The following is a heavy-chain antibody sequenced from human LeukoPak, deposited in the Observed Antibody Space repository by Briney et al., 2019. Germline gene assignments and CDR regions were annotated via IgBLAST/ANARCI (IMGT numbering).Heavy chain of an antibody. CDR3: XXXXXXXXXAGNDYFDY. V-gene: IGHV3-33*01. CDR2: IWYDGSNK. D-gene: IGHD1-1*01. Sequence: GRSLRLSCAASGFTFSSYGMHWVRQAPGKGLEWAAVIWYDGSNKYYADSVKGRFTISRDNSKNTLYLQMNSLRAEDTAVYYCXXXXXXXXXAGNDYFDYWGQGTLVTVSS. J-gene: IGHJ4*02. CDR1: GFTFSSYG.